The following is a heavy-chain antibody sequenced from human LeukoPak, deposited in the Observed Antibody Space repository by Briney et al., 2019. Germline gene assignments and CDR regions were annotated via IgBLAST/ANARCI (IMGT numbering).Heavy chain of an antibody. J-gene: IGHJ3*02. CDR3: AREASGYDAFDI. V-gene: IGHV4-34*01. Sequence: SETLSLTCAVYGGSFSGYYWSWIRQPPGKGLEWIGEINHSGSTNYNPSLKSRVTISVDTSKNQFSLKLSSVTAADTAVYYCAREASGYDAFDIWGQGTMVTVSS. D-gene: IGHD3-22*01. CDR1: GGSFSGYY. CDR2: INHSGST.